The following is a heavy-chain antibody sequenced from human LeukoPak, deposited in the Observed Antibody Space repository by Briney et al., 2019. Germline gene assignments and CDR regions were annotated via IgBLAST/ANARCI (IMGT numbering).Heavy chain of an antibody. J-gene: IGHJ4*02. Sequence: GGPLRLSCAASGFSLSSYGMNWVRQAPGKGLEWVGGIKFDGIQEFYVDSVKGRFTVSKDTSKNTLHLQMDSLRAEDTAVYYCASGSLGHYYDSSGYEYWGQGTLVTVSS. CDR1: GFSLSSYG. CDR3: ASGSLGHYYDSSGYEY. D-gene: IGHD3-22*01. V-gene: IGHV3-33*05. CDR2: IKFDGIQE.